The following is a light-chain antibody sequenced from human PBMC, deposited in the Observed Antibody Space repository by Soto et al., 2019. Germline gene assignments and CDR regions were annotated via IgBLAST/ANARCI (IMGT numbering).Light chain of an antibody. V-gene: IGKV1-13*02. CDR3: QQFNSYPLT. CDR1: QDISSA. J-gene: IGKJ1*01. CDR2: DAS. Sequence: AIQLTQSPSSLSASVGDRVAITCRASQDISSALAWYQQRPGKAPKLLIYDASSLESGVPARFSGSGSGSDFTLTISSLQPEDFATYYCQQFNSYPLTFGQETRVEIK.